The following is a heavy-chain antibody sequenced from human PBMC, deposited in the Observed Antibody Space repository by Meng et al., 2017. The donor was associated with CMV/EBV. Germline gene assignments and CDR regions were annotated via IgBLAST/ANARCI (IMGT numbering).Heavy chain of an antibody. D-gene: IGHD2-2*02. J-gene: IGHJ5*02. V-gene: IGHV1-2*02. Sequence: ASVKVSCKASGYTFTGYYMHWVRQAPGQGLEWMGWINPNSGGTNYAQKFQGRVTMTRDTSISTAYMELSRLRSDDTAVYYCARGAVVVPAAIVSDRFDPWGQGTLVTVSS. CDR2: INPNSGGT. CDR3: ARGAVVVPAAIVSDRFDP. CDR1: GYTFTGYY.